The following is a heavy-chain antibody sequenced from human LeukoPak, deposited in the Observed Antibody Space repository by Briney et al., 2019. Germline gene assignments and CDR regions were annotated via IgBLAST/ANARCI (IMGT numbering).Heavy chain of an antibody. J-gene: IGHJ4*02. Sequence: ASVKVSCKSSGYTFTSYDINWLRQATGQGLEWMGWMNPNSGNTGYAQKFQGRVTMTRNTSISTAYMELSSLRSEDTAVYYCARSAISGSYPLGYWGQGTLVTVSS. D-gene: IGHD1-26*01. CDR1: GYTFTSYD. CDR2: MNPNSGNT. V-gene: IGHV1-8*01. CDR3: ARSAISGSYPLGY.